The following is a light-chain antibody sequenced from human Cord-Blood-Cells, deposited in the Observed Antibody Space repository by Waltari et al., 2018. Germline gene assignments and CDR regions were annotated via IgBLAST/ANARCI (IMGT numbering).Light chain of an antibody. CDR2: KAS. CDR3: QQYNSYSPYS. CDR1: QSISSW. Sequence: ILMTQHPSTLSASVGDRVTIPCRASQSISSWLVWYQQKPGKAPKLLIYKASSLESGVPSRFSGSGSGTEFTLTISSLQPDDFATYYCQQYNSYSPYSFGQGTKLEIK. J-gene: IGKJ2*03. V-gene: IGKV1-5*03.